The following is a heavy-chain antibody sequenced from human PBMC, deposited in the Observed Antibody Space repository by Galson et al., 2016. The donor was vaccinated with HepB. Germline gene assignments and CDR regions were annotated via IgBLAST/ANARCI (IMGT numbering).Heavy chain of an antibody. CDR1: GFAFHSYT. CDR2: ITPTGDST. V-gene: IGHV3-23*01. J-gene: IGHJ4*02. CDR3: TKAKTMVGSAYDY. D-gene: IGHD4/OR15-4a*01. Sequence: SLRLSCAASGFAFHSYTMGWVRQAPGKGLQWVSDITPTGDSTYYADPVTGRFTISRDNSKNTLYLQMNSLRVEDTAVYYCTKAKTMVGSAYDYWGRGTLVTVSS.